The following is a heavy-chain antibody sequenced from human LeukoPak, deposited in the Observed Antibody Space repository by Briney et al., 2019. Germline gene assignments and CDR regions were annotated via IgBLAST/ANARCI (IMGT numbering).Heavy chain of an antibody. CDR2: ISYDGSNK. CDR3: ANDSGQWLVNGMDV. D-gene: IGHD6-19*01. Sequence: GGSLRLSCAAAGFTFSSYGMHWVRQAPGKGLEWVAVISYDGSNKYYADSVKGRFTISRDNSKNTLYLQMNSLRAEDTALYYCANDSGQWLVNGMDVWVQGTTVTVSS. V-gene: IGHV3-30*18. J-gene: IGHJ6*02. CDR1: GFTFSSYG.